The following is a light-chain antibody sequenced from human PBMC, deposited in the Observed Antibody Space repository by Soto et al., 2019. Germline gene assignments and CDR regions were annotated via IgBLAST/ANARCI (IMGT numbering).Light chain of an antibody. CDR1: SGSIASNY. J-gene: IGLJ2*01. CDR2: EDN. CDR3: QSYDSSIVV. Sequence: NFMLTQPHSVSESPGKTVTISCTRSSGSIASNYVQWYQQRPGSAPTTVIYEDNQRPSGVPDRFSGSIDSSSNSASLTISGLKTEDEAYYYCQSYDSSIVVFGGGIKLTVL. V-gene: IGLV6-57*03.